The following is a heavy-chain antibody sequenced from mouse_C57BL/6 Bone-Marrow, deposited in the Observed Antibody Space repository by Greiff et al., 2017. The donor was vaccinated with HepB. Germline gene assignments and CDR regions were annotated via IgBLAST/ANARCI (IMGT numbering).Heavy chain of an antibody. D-gene: IGHD1-1*01. CDR2: SRNKANDYTT. CDR1: GFTFSDFY. V-gene: IGHV7-1*01. CDR3: ARDAYPHYGSSYGMDY. Sequence: DVKLVESGGGLVQSGRSLRLSCATSGFTFSDFYMEWVRQAPGKGLEWIAASRNKANDYTTEYSASVKGRFIVSRDTSQSILYLQMNALRAEDTAIYYCARDAYPHYGSSYGMDYWGQGTSVTVSS. J-gene: IGHJ4*01.